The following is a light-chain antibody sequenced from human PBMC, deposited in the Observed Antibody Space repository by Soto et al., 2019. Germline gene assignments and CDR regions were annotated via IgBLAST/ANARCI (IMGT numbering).Light chain of an antibody. Sequence: QPVLTQPSSLSASPGASASLTCTLRSGINVGTYRIYWYQQKPGSPPQYLLRYKSDSDKQQGSGVPSRFSGSKDASANAGILLISGLQSEDEADYYCMIWHSSAQVFGGGTKLTVL. V-gene: IGLV5-45*03. CDR1: SGINVGTYR. J-gene: IGLJ2*01. CDR3: MIWHSSAQV. CDR2: YKSDSDK.